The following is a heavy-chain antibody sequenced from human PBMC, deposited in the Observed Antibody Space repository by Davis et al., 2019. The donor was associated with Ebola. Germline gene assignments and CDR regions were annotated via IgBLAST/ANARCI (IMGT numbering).Heavy chain of an antibody. D-gene: IGHD3-22*01. CDR2: IIPILGIA. V-gene: IGHV1-69*04. CDR3: ASNYYDSSGYYINYYYGMDV. Sequence: SVKVSCKASACSFCSYAISWVRQAPGQGLEWMGRIIPILGIANYAQKFQGRVTITADKSTSTAYMELSSLRSEDTAVYYCASNYYDSSGYYINYYYGMDVWGQGTTVTVSS. J-gene: IGHJ6*02. CDR1: ACSFCSYA.